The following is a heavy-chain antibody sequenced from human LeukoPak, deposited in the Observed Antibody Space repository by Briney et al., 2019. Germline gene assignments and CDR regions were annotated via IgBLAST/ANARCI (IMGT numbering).Heavy chain of an antibody. Sequence: PGGSLRLSCAASGFSVSDNYMSWVCQAPRGGLEWVSVISRGDNTYYADSVKGRFTISRDSSTNTVYLQMASLRAEDTAMYYCVKEAPGTTLYDWGRGTLVTVSS. D-gene: IGHD1-7*01. V-gene: IGHV3-66*01. CDR1: GFSVSDNY. CDR3: VKEAPGTTLYD. CDR2: ISRGDNT. J-gene: IGHJ4*02.